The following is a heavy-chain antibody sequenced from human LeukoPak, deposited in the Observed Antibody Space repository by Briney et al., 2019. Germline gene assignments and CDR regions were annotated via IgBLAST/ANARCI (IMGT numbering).Heavy chain of an antibody. Sequence: SETLSLTCTVSGGSISRYYWSWIRRPPGKGLEWIGYIDDSGNTNYNPSLKSQVTISVDKSKNQFSLKLSSVTAADTAVYYCARADGRLATDIDYWGQGTLVTVSS. CDR1: GGSISRYY. J-gene: IGHJ4*02. V-gene: IGHV4-59*01. D-gene: IGHD5-12*01. CDR3: ARADGRLATDIDY. CDR2: IDDSGNT.